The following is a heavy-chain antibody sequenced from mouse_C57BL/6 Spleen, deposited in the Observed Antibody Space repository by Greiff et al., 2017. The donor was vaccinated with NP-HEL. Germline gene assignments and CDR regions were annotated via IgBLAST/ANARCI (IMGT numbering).Heavy chain of an antibody. CDR1: GFSFNTYA. V-gene: IGHV10-1*01. D-gene: IGHD2-4*01. Sequence: EVKLMESGGGLVQPKGSLKLSCAASGFSFNTYAMNWVRQAPGKGLEWVARIRSKSNNYATYYADSVKDRFTISRDDSESMLYLQMNNLKTEDTAMYYCVRHYYDYLDYWGQGTTLTVSS. J-gene: IGHJ2*01. CDR3: VRHYYDYLDY. CDR2: IRSKSNNYAT.